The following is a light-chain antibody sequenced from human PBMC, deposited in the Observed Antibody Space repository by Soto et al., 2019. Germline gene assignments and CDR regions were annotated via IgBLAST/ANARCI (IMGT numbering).Light chain of an antibody. V-gene: IGKV3-15*01. Sequence: EVVMTQSPVTLSVSPGERATLSCRASQSVGGDLAWYQQTPGQTPRLLIYGAVTRATGVAARFSGAGSGTEFTLTVDSLQSEDVAIYYCQQYNDWPRTFGQGTKLEI. J-gene: IGKJ2*01. CDR1: QSVGGD. CDR2: GAV. CDR3: QQYNDWPRT.